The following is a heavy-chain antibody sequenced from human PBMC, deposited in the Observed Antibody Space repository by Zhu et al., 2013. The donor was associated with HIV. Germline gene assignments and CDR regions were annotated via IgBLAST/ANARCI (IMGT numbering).Heavy chain of an antibody. CDR2: INHSGST. CDR1: GGSFSGYY. D-gene: IGHD6-19*01. V-gene: IGHV4-34*01. Sequence: QVQLQQWGAGLLKPSETLSLTCAVYGGSFSGYYWSWIRQPQEGLEWIGEINHSGSTNYNPSLKSRVTISVDTSKNQFSLKLSSVTAADTAVYYCARGRAIAVADYYFDYWGQGTLVTVSS. J-gene: IGHJ4*02. CDR3: ARGRAIAVADYYFDY.